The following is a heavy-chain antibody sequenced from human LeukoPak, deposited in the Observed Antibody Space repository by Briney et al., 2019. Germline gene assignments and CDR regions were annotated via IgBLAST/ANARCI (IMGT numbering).Heavy chain of an antibody. CDR1: GYTFTSYN. Sequence: ASVNVSCKASGYTFTSYNMHWVRQAPGQGLEWMGIINPSGGSKSYAQKFQGRVTMTRDTSTSTVYMELSSLRSEDTAVYYCASPGEKDYYFDYWGQGTLVTVSS. D-gene: IGHD3-16*01. CDR3: ASPGEKDYYFDY. V-gene: IGHV1-46*01. CDR2: INPSGGSK. J-gene: IGHJ4*02.